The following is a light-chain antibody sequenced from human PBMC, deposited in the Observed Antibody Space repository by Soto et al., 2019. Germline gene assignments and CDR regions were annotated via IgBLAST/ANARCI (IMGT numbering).Light chain of an antibody. CDR2: EVN. J-gene: IGLJ3*02. V-gene: IGLV2-23*02. CDR3: CSYAGSRWV. CDR1: SDDIGNFNL. Sequence: QSVLTQPASVSGSPGQSITFSCTGSSDDIGNFNLVSWYQQYPGKAPKLILYEVNKRPLGVSDRFSGSKSGNTAPLTISGLQAEDEADYHCCSYAGSRWVFGGGTKVTVL.